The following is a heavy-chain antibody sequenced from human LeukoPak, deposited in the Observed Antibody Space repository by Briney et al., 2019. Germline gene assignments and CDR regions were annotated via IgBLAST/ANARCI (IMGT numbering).Heavy chain of an antibody. J-gene: IGHJ6*02. CDR3: AREAVNMVRGALYYYYGMDV. V-gene: IGHV3-74*01. D-gene: IGHD3-10*01. CDR2: INSDGSST. CDR1: GFTFSSYW. Sequence: GGSLRLSCAASGFTFSSYWMHWVRQAPGKGLVWVSRINSDGSSTNYADSVKGRFTISRDNAKNSLYLQMNSLRAEDTALYYCAREAVNMVRGALYYYYGMDVWGQGTTVTVSS.